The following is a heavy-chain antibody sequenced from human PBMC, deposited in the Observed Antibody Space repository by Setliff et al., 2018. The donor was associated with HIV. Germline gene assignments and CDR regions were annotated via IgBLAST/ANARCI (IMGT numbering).Heavy chain of an antibody. CDR3: ARDNSYYYGSGSHYWYGMDV. J-gene: IGHJ6*01. V-gene: IGHV4-61*02. CDR1: GDSINSGTYY. CDR2: LHLSGDT. Sequence: PSETLSLTCTVSGDSINSGTYYWSWIRQPAGKGLEWIGRLHLSGDTNYNPSLKSRVTMSIDTSKNQFSLKLSSVTAADTAVYYCARDNSYYYGSGSHYWYGMDVWGQGTTVT. D-gene: IGHD3-10*01.